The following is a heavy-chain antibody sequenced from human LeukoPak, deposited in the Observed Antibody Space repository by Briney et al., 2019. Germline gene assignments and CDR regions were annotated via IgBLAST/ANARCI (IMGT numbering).Heavy chain of an antibody. D-gene: IGHD1-26*01. J-gene: IGHJ6*03. Sequence: SETLSLTCAVSGYSISSGYYWGWIRQPPGKGLEWIGSIYHSGSTYYNPSLKSRVTISVDTSKNQFSLKLSSVTAADTAVYYCARRGGSYSYYYTDVWGKGTTVTVSS. CDR1: GYSISSGYY. CDR2: IYHSGST. V-gene: IGHV4-38-2*01. CDR3: ARRGGSYSYYYTDV.